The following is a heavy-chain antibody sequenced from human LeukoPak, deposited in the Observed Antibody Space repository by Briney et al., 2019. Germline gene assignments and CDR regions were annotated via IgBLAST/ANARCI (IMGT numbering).Heavy chain of an antibody. D-gene: IGHD3-9*01. Sequence: SETLSLTCTVSGYSTTSGYYWGWIRQPPGKGLEWIGSINHSGTTYYNPSLKSRVTISVDTSNNQFSLKLNSVTAADTAVYYCSRDRPTGYPTYWGQGTLVTVSS. CDR2: INHSGTT. CDR3: SRDRPTGYPTY. J-gene: IGHJ4*02. V-gene: IGHV4-38-2*02. CDR1: GYSTTSGYY.